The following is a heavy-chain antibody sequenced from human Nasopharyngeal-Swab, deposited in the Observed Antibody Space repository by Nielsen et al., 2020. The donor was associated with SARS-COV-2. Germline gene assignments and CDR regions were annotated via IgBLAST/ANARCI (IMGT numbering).Heavy chain of an antibody. V-gene: IGHV3-74*01. Sequence: GESLKIFCAASGFTFSSHWMHWVRQAPGKGLVWVSRISEDGSITTYADSVEGRFTISRDNAKNTLFLQMHSLRADDTAIYYCASQLGHPDSWGQGTLVTVSS. CDR2: ISEDGSIT. J-gene: IGHJ4*02. CDR3: ASQLGHPDS. CDR1: GFTFSSHW. D-gene: IGHD2-2*01.